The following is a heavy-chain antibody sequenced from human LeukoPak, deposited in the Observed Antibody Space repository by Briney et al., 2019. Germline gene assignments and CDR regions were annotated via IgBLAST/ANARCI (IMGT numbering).Heavy chain of an antibody. CDR3: ARHTQGYDILI. CDR1: GGSFSGYY. V-gene: IGHV4-34*01. D-gene: IGHD3-9*01. J-gene: IGHJ3*02. Sequence: ESSETLSLTCAVYGGSFSGYYCSWLRQPPGKGLEWIGEINHSGSTNYNPSLKSRVTISVDTSKNQFSLKLSSVTAADTAVYYCARHTQGYDILIWGQGTMVTVSS. CDR2: INHSGST.